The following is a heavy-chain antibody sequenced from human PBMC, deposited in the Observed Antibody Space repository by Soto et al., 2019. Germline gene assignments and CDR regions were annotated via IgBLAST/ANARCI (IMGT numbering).Heavy chain of an antibody. V-gene: IGHV3-7*01. CDR2: INQDGSEK. CDR3: SRSLNS. J-gene: IGHJ4*02. CDR1: GFTFSTYW. Sequence: GGSLRLSCAASGFTFSTYWMDWVRQAPGKGLEWVANINQDGSEKNYVDSVKGRFTIYRDNAKNSLYLQMSSLTAEDSALYYCSRSLNSWGQGTLVTVSS.